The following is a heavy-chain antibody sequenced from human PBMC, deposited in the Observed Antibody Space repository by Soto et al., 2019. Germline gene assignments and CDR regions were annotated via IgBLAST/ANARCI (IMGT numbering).Heavy chain of an antibody. CDR3: ARGFPPVVAATRYFQH. CDR1: GGSFSGYY. V-gene: IGHV4-34*01. Sequence: PSETLSLTCAAYGGSFSGYYWSWIRQPPGKGLEWIGEINHSGSTNYNPSLKSRVTISVDTSKNQFSLKLSSVTAADTAVYYCARGFPPVVAATRYFQHWGQGTLVTVSS. CDR2: INHSGST. D-gene: IGHD2-15*01. J-gene: IGHJ1*01.